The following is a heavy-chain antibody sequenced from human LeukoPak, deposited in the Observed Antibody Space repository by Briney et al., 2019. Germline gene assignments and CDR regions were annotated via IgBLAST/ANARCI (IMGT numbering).Heavy chain of an antibody. D-gene: IGHD3-22*01. CDR2: IYYSGST. J-gene: IGHJ6*02. V-gene: IGHV4-59*01. CDR1: GGSLTSYY. CDR3: ARGPHYHDSSGYSPSYSYAMDV. Sequence: SETLSLTCTVSGGSLTSYYWSWIRQPPGKGLEWIGYIYYSGSTNYNPSLRGRVTLSVDTSKNQFSLDLRSVTAADTAVYYCARGPHYHDSSGYSPSYSYAMDVWGQGTTVTVSS.